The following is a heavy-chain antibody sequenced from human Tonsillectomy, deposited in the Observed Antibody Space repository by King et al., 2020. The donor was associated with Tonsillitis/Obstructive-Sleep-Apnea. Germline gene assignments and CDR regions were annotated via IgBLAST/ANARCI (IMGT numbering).Heavy chain of an antibody. CDR1: GYSFTSYW. CDR2: IYPGDSDT. J-gene: IGHJ4*02. Sequence: QLVQSGAEVKKPGASLKISCKGSGYSFTSYWIGWVRQMPGKGLEWMGIIYPGDSDTRYSPSFQGQVTISADKSISTAYLQWSSLKASDTAMYYCARWGSHDYVGNGGDYFYYWGQGTLVTVSS. D-gene: IGHD4-23*01. V-gene: IGHV5-51*03. CDR3: ARWGSHDYVGNGGDYFYY.